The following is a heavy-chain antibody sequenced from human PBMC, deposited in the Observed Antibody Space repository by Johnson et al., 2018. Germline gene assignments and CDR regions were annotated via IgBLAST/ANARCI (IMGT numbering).Heavy chain of an antibody. J-gene: IGHJ6*02. CDR2: ISWNSRSI. CDR3: ARTHTQHTFTVYYFYYGVDV. Sequence: VQLVESGGGLVQPGRSLRLSCAASGFTFHNYAMHWIRQAPGKGLEWVSGISWNSRSIGYVDSVRGRFSISRDNAKNSLYLHMNSLRDEDTALYYCARTHTQHTFTVYYFYYGVDVWGQGTTVTVS. D-gene: IGHD2-21*01. V-gene: IGHV3-9*01. CDR1: GFTFHNYA.